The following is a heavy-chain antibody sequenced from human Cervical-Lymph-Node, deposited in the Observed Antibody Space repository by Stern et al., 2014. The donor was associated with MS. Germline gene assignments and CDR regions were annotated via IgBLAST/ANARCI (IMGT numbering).Heavy chain of an antibody. V-gene: IGHV4-30-2*01. Sequence: QLQLQESGSRLVKPSETLSLTCAVSGGSITYAGYSWSWIRQPPGKGLEWIGYIYHSGSTYHNPSLKCRVTLSVDTSKNQFSLTVSSVTAADTAVYYCVRQNAYFYYGMDVWGQGTTVTVSS. CDR1: GGSITYAGYS. D-gene: IGHD2/OR15-2a*01. J-gene: IGHJ6*02. CDR2: IYHSGST. CDR3: VRQNAYFYYGMDV.